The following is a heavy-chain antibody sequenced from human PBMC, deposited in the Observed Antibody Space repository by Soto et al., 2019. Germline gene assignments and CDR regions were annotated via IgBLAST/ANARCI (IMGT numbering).Heavy chain of an antibody. J-gene: IGHJ6*02. V-gene: IGHV1-2*02. D-gene: IGHD6-13*01. CDR3: ARDGGYSSSSAHYYYYYGMDV. Sequence: ASVKVSCKASGYTFTGYYMHWVRQAPGQGLEWMGWINPNSGGTNYAQKFQGRVTMTRDTSISTAYMELSRLRSDDTAVYYCARDGGYSSSSAHYYYYYGMDVWGQGTTVTV. CDR1: GYTFTGYY. CDR2: INPNSGGT.